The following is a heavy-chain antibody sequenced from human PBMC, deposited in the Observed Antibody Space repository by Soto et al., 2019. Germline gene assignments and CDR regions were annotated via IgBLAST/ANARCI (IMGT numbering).Heavy chain of an antibody. D-gene: IGHD3-22*01. CDR3: ARGVEILVVITVSIVEYGMDV. Sequence: PGGSLRLSCAASGFTFNTYTMHWVRQAPGKGREWVAVISYDGSKKYYANSVKGRFTISRDNSKNALYLQMNSLRTEDTAVYYCARGVEILVVITVSIVEYGMDVWGQGTTVTVSS. J-gene: IGHJ6*02. CDR1: GFTFNTYT. V-gene: IGHV3-30-3*01. CDR2: ISYDGSKK.